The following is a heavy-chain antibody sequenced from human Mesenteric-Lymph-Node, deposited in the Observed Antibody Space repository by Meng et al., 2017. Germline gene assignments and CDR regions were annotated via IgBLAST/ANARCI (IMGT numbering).Heavy chain of an antibody. Sequence: QVVLVQSGAVVKKHGASVQVSCKALGYTFTTYYMHWLQQAPGQGLEWVGIINPSSGGTTYAQKFRGRVTMTRDTSTSTVYMELSSLRSDDTAVYFCARDGCRTATCSAGGNWFDPWGQGTLVTVSS. J-gene: IGHJ5*02. CDR3: ARDGCRTATCSAGGNWFDP. CDR2: INPSSGGT. CDR1: GYTFTTYY. V-gene: IGHV1-46*03. D-gene: IGHD2-2*01.